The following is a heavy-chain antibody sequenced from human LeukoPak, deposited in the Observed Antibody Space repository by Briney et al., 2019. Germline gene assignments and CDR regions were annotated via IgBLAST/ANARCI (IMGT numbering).Heavy chain of an antibody. Sequence: PGGSLRLSCAASGFTFSSYGMHWVRQAPGKGLEWVAVISYDGSNKYYADSVKGRFTISRDNSKNTLYLQMNSLRAEDTAVYYCAKDPGTLRGQGTLVTVSS. J-gene: IGHJ4*02. CDR2: ISYDGSNK. CDR3: AKDPGTL. CDR1: GFTFSSYG. D-gene: IGHD1-26*01. V-gene: IGHV3-30*18.